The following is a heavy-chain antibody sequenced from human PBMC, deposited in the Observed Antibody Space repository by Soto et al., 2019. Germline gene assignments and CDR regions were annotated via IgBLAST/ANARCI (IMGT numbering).Heavy chain of an antibody. D-gene: IGHD6-13*01. CDR2: INHSGST. CDR1: GGSFSGYY. Sequence: QVQLQQWGAGLLKPSETLPLTCAVYGGSFSGYYWSWIRQPPRKGLEWIGEINHSGSTNYNPSLKSRVTISVDTSKNQFSLKLTSVTAADTAVYYCARVGYSSSWYRRGAFDIWGQGTMVTVSS. CDR3: ARVGYSSSWYRRGAFDI. J-gene: IGHJ3*02. V-gene: IGHV4-34*01.